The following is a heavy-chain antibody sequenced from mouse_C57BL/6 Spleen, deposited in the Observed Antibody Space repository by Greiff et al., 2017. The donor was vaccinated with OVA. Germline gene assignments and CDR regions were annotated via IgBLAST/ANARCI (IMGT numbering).Heavy chain of an antibody. Sequence: VQLQQPGAELVKPGASVKLSCKASGYTFTSYCMQWVKQRPGQGLEWIGEIDPSDSYTNYNQKFKGKATLTVDTSSSTAYMQLSSLTSEDSAVYYCASKGKPYYAMDYWGQGTSVTVSS. CDR1: GYTFTSYC. D-gene: IGHD1-3*01. CDR3: ASKGKPYYAMDY. CDR2: IDPSDSYT. J-gene: IGHJ4*01. V-gene: IGHV1-50*01.